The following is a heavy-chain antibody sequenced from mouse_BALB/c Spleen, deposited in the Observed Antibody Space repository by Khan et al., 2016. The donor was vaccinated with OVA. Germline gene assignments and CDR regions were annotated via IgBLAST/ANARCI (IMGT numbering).Heavy chain of an antibody. J-gene: IGHJ3*01. CDR1: GYTFTDYG. CDR3: ARSPTWCAY. Sequence: QIQLVQSGPELKKPGETVKISCKASGYTFTDYGMNWVKQAPGKGLKWMGYINTYTGEPTYADDFKGRFAFSLETSARTAYLHINNLKNEDTATDFCARSPTWCAYWGQGTLVTVSA. CDR2: INTYTGEP. V-gene: IGHV9-3-1*01.